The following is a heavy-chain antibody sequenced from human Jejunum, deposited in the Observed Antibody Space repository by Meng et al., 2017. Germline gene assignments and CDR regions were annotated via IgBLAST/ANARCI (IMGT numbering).Heavy chain of an antibody. Sequence: QVQLQELGPGLVKPSGTLSLTCAVSGASISSSNWWSWVRQSPGKGLEWIGENYHRGNINYNPSLKSRVTISVDKSKNQFSLKLNSVTAADTAVYYCARVDSSASFDYWGQGTLVTVSS. CDR3: ARVDSSASFDY. V-gene: IGHV4-4*02. CDR2: NYHRGNI. J-gene: IGHJ4*02. D-gene: IGHD6-6*01. CDR1: GASISSSNW.